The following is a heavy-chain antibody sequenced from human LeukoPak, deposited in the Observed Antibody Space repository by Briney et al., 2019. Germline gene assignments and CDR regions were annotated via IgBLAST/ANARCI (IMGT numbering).Heavy chain of an antibody. J-gene: IGHJ4*02. D-gene: IGHD4-11*01. CDR1: GFTFSSYG. CDR3: ARDSPSDYSNLGDY. V-gene: IGHV3-30*03. CDR2: ISYDGSNK. Sequence: PGRSLRLSCAASGFTFSSYGMHWVRQAPGKGLEWVAVISYDGSNKYYADSVKGRFTISRDNSKNTLYLQMNSLRAEDTAVYYCARDSPSDYSNLGDYWGQGTLVTVSS.